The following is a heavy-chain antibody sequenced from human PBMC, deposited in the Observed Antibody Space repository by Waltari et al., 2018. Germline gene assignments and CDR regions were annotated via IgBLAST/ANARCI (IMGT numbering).Heavy chain of an antibody. Sequence: VQLQESGPGLVKPSATLSLTCTVTGDSITTHYYSWIRPAPGKGLQWIGSMYYTGTAYYNPSLKSRVTISLDTSKNQFSLSLTSVTTADTAVYYCARDYPAAHVFDYWGQGTVVAVSS. V-gene: IGHV4-59*11. D-gene: IGHD2-15*01. CDR1: GDSITTHY. J-gene: IGHJ4*02. CDR2: MYYTGTA. CDR3: ARDYPAAHVFDY.